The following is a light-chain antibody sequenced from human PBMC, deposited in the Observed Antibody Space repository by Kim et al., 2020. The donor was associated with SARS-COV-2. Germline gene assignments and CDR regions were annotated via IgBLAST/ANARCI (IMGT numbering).Light chain of an antibody. CDR1: QSVLYSSNKKNY. J-gene: IGKJ3*01. CDR2: WAS. CDR3: QQYYSSPGFT. V-gene: IGKV4-1*01. Sequence: DIVMTQSPDSLAVSLGERATINCKSSQSVLYSSNKKNYLAWYQQKPGHTPKLLIYWASTRESGVPDRFSGSGSGTDFTLTISSLQAEDVAIYYCQQYYSSPGFTFGPGTKVDIK.